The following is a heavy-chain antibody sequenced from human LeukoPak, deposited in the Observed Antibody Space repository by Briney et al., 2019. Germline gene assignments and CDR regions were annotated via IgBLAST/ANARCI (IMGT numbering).Heavy chain of an antibody. CDR2: IKEDGSRR. Sequence: PGGSLRLSCAASGFSLSGYWISWVRQAPGKGPEWVANIKEDGSRRYYSESERGRFTISRDNSENSLYLQMNSLRAEDTAVYYCATHWRGRWGQGTLVTVSS. D-gene: IGHD1-1*01. J-gene: IGHJ4*02. CDR3: ATHWRGR. V-gene: IGHV3-7*03. CDR1: GFSLSGYW.